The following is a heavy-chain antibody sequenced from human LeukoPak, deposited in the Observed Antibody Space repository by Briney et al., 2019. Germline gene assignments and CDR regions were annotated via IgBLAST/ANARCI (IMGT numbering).Heavy chain of an antibody. CDR1: GFTFDDYA. Sequence: GGSLRLSCAASGFTFDDYAIHSVRQAPGKCLECVSLISWDGHSTYYADTVNSRFTISRDNSKNSLYLQMNSLRAEDTALYYCAKGHSSSTGYYYYGMDVWGKGTTVTVSS. V-gene: IGHV3-43D*04. J-gene: IGHJ6*04. CDR2: ISWDGHST. CDR3: AKGHSSSTGYYYYGMDV. D-gene: IGHD6-13*01.